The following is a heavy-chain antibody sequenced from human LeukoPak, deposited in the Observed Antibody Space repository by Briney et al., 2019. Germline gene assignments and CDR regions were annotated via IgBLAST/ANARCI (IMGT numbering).Heavy chain of an antibody. CDR1: GPSFIVYY. CDR2: INLIGSP. V-gene: IGHV4-34*01. CDR3: ARLAVLRYFDWSRNTYYFDY. J-gene: IGHJ4*02. Sequence: SQTLSLTCAVYGPSFIVYYWSWIRHPPGKGLEWIGEINLIGSPNYNPSLKSRVTISVDTSNHKCSLELSSVTAADTAVYYCARLAVLRYFDWSRNTYYFDYWGQGTLVTVSS. D-gene: IGHD3-9*01.